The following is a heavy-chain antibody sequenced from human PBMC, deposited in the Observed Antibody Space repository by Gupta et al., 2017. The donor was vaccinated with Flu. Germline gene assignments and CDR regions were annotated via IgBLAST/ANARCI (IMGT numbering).Heavy chain of an antibody. V-gene: IGHV4-61*02. CDR3: ARGGYCSSTSCYYYGMDV. CDR2: IYTSGST. CDR1: GGSISSGSYS. J-gene: IGHJ6*02. D-gene: IGHD2-2*03. Sequence: QVQLQESGPGLVKPSQTLSLTCTVSGGSISSGSYSWIWIRLPAGKGLEWIGRIYTSGSTNYNPSLKSRVTISVDTSKNQFSLKLSSVTAADTAVYYCARGGYCSSTSCYYYGMDVWGQGTTVTVSS.